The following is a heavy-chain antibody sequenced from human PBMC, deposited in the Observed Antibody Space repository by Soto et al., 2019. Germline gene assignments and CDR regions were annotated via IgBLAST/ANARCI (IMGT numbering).Heavy chain of an antibody. D-gene: IGHD2-2*01. CDR1: GDSIGSSTNY. Sequence: SETLSLTCSVSGDSIGSSTNYWGWIRQPPGKGLEWIGTIYHSGNTYSDSVKGRFTISRDNAKNSVSLQMNSLRAEDTAVYYCAREDSIIIPPVSDFWGQGTLVTVSS. V-gene: IGHV4-39*02. J-gene: IGHJ4*02. CDR3: AREDSIIIPPVSDF. CDR2: IYHSGNT.